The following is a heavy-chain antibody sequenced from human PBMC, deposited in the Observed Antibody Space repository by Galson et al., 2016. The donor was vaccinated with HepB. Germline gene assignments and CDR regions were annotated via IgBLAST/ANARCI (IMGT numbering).Heavy chain of an antibody. CDR3: ARDGIRGANEQGYYYYYGMDV. D-gene: IGHD3-10*01. CDR1: GGSISSYY. Sequence: LSLTCTVSGGSISSYYWSWIRQPPGKGLEWIGYMYYSGSTNCNPSLKSRVTISVDTSKNQFSLKLSPVTAADTAVYYCARDGIRGANEQGYYYYYGMDVWGQGTTVTVSS. J-gene: IGHJ6*02. CDR2: MYYSGST. V-gene: IGHV4-59*01.